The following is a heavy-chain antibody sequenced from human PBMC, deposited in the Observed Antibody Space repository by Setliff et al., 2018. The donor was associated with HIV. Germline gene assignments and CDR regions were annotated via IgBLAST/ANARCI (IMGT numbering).Heavy chain of an antibody. CDR1: DYAFSAGYL. V-gene: IGHV4-38-2*02. D-gene: IGHD6-19*01. CDR3: ARGYTSGYLDY. Sequence: SETLSLICSVSDYAFSAGYLWGWFRQPPGKGLEWIASIHHSGSSYYMPSLRSRVTISLNTSKNQFSLNLGSVTAADTAVYYCARGYTSGYLDYWGQGTLVTVSS. CDR2: IHHSGSS. J-gene: IGHJ4*02.